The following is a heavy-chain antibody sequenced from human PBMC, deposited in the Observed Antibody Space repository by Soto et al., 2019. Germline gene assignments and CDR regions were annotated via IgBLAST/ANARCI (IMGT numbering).Heavy chain of an antibody. D-gene: IGHD2-8*01. CDR3: ARDLRCTNGVCGTWFDP. CDR2: ISYDGSNK. CDR1: GFTFSSYA. V-gene: IGHV3-30-3*01. J-gene: IGHJ5*02. Sequence: QPGGSLRLSCAASGFTFSSYAMHWVRQAPGKGLEWVAVISYDGSNKYYADSVKGRFTISRDNSKNTLYLQMNSLRAEDTAVYYCARDLRCTNGVCGTWFDPWGQGTLVTVSS.